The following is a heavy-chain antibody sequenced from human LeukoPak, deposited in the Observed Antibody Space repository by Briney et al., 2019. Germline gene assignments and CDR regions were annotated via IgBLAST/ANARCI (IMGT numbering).Heavy chain of an antibody. V-gene: IGHV4-61*02. J-gene: IGHJ4*02. CDR3: ARRVVPAARGGYYFDY. Sequence: SETLPLTCTVSGGSISSGSYYWSWIRQPAGKGLEWIGRIYTSGSTNYNPSLKSRVTISVDTSKNQFSLKLSSVTAADTAVYYCARRVVPAARGGYYFDYWGQGTLVTVSS. CDR1: GGSISSGSYY. CDR2: IYTSGST. D-gene: IGHD2-2*01.